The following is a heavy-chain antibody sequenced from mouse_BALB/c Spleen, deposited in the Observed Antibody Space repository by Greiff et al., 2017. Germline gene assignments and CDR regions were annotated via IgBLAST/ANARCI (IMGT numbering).Heavy chain of an antibody. CDR1: GYSITSDYA. CDR3: ALAYYRYDYAMDY. Sequence: EVQLQESGPGLVKPSQSLSLTCTVTGYSITSDYAWNWIRQFPGNKLEWMGYISYSGSTSYNPSLKSRISITRDTSKNQFFLQLNSVTTEDTATYYCALAYYRYDYAMDYWGQGTSVTVSS. D-gene: IGHD2-14*01. V-gene: IGHV3-2*02. J-gene: IGHJ4*01. CDR2: ISYSGST.